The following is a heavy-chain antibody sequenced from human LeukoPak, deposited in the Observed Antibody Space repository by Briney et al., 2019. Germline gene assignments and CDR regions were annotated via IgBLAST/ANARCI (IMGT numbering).Heavy chain of an antibody. CDR3: ARGNPLLDYDLLTGYYEYYFDY. CDR1: GGTFSSYA. CDR2: IIPVFGTA. J-gene: IGHJ4*02. D-gene: IGHD3-9*01. Sequence: SVKVSCKASGGTFSSYAISWVRQAPGQGLEWMGGIIPVFGTAIYAQKFQGRVTITADESTSTAYMELSSLRSEDTAVYYCARGNPLLDYDLLTGYYEYYFDYWGQGTLVTVSS. V-gene: IGHV1-69*13.